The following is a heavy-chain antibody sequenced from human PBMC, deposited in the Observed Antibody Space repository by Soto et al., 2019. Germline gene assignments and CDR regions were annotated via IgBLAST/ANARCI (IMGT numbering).Heavy chain of an antibody. D-gene: IGHD6-25*01. CDR1: GYNCTAFG. CDR2: IHPLDSET. J-gene: IGHJ4*02. CDR3: AKLGFPGAIYFDS. V-gene: IGHV5-51*01. Sequence: PGESLKISCKVSGYNCTAFGLGWVRQMPGKGLEWMANIHPLDSETNYGPSFQGQVTISADKSITTAFLHWSNLKASDTGIYFFAKLGFPGAIYFDSWGQGSLVTVSS.